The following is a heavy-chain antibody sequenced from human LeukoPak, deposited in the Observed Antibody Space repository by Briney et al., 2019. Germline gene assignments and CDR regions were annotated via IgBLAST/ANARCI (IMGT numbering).Heavy chain of an antibody. V-gene: IGHV4-59*08. Sequence: SETPSLTCTVSGGSISSYYWSWIRQPPGKGLEWIGYIYYSGSTNYNPSLKSRVTISVDTSKNQFSLKLSSVTAADTAVYYCARHTIVGAEKMYYYYGMDVWGQGTTVTVSS. CDR2: IYYSGST. J-gene: IGHJ6*02. CDR3: ARHTIVGAEKMYYYYGMDV. CDR1: GGSISSYY. D-gene: IGHD1-26*01.